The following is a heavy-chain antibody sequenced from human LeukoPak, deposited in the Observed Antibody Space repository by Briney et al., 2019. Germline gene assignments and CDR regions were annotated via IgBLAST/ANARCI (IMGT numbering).Heavy chain of an antibody. CDR1: GGSISSSNC. V-gene: IGHV4-4*02. CDR3: AVLLGYDIPLSY. CDR2: IYHSGST. J-gene: IGHJ4*02. Sequence: TETLSLTCAVWGGSISSSNCWSWVRQTPGKGLEWIGEIYHSGSTNYNPSLKSRVTISLDKSKNQFSLKLSSVTAADTAVYYCAVLLGYDIPLSYWGQGTLVTVSS. D-gene: IGHD3-9*01.